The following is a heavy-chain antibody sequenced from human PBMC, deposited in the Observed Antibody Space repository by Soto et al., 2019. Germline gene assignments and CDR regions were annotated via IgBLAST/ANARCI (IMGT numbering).Heavy chain of an antibody. V-gene: IGHV5-10-1*01. CDR3: ARHAVITSGGVIVSNYIAY. Sequence: GESLKISCKGSGYSFISYWITWVRQKPGKGLEWMGRIDPSGSYTNYSASFEGHVTISADKANSTAYLQWSSLKASDSAMYYCARHAVITSGGVIVSNYIAYWGHGTLVTVSS. CDR1: GYSFISYW. CDR2: IDPSGSYT. J-gene: IGHJ4*01. D-gene: IGHD3-16*02.